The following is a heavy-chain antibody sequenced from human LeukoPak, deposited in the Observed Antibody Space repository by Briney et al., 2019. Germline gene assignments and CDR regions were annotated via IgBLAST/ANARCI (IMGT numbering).Heavy chain of an antibody. CDR1: GFTFSSYA. V-gene: IGHV3-23*01. D-gene: IGHD3-10*01. Sequence: GGSLRLSCAASGFTFSSYAMSWVRQAPGKGLEWVSAISGSGGSTYYADSVKGRFTISRDNSRNTLYLRVNSLRAEDTAVYYCAKLVYLLAKEVDYWGQGTLVTVSS. CDR2: ISGSGGST. J-gene: IGHJ4*02. CDR3: AKLVYLLAKEVDY.